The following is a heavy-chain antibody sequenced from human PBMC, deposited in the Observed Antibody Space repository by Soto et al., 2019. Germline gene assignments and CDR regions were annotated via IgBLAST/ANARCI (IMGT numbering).Heavy chain of an antibody. Sequence: QVQLVQSGAEVKKPGSSVKVSCKTSGGTFSTYSIVWVRQAPGEGLEWMGGLIPIFGTANYAQKFQDRVTITADKSTNTAFMELSRLKSEDTAMYYCASSSGNNYGVGTNYYFDYWGQGTLVTVSS. CDR3: ASSSGNNYGVGTNYYFDY. D-gene: IGHD1-26*01. V-gene: IGHV1-69*06. CDR2: LIPIFGTA. J-gene: IGHJ4*02. CDR1: GGTFSTYS.